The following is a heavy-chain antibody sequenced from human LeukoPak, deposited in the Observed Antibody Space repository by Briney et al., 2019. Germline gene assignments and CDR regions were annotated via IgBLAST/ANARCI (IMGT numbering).Heavy chain of an antibody. J-gene: IGHJ6*02. CDR2: FDPEDGET. V-gene: IGHV1-24*01. CDR1: GYTLTELS. D-gene: IGHD3-10*01. Sequence: ASVKVSCKVSGYTLTELSMHWVRQAPGKGLGWMGGFDPEDGETIYAQKFQGRVTMTEDTSTDTAYMELSSLRSEDTAVYYCATGGQYYGSAYYYYYGMDVWGQGTTVTVSS. CDR3: ATGGQYYGSAYYYYYGMDV.